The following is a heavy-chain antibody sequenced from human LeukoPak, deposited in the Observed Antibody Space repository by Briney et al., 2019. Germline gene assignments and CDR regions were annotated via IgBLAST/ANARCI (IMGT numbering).Heavy chain of an antibody. D-gene: IGHD1-1*01. CDR2: IKVDGSEK. CDR3: ARGYNDNWDHYFSD. CDR1: GFTFSSYW. V-gene: IGHV3-7*04. J-gene: IGHJ4*02. Sequence: QPGGSLRLSCAASGFTFSSYWMNWARQAPGKGLEWVANIKVDGSEKYYVDSVKGRFTISRDNARNSLYLEMDSLRAEDTAVYYCARGYNDNWDHYFSDWGQGTLVTVSS.